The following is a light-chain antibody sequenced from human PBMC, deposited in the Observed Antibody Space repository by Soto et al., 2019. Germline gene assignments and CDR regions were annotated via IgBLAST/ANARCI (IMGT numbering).Light chain of an antibody. J-gene: IGKJ4*01. CDR2: DAS. CDR3: QQRCDWPLT. V-gene: IGKV3-11*01. Sequence: EIVLTHSPATLSLSLGARATLSCRASQSVSSQLAWYQQKPGQAPRLLIYDASNRATGIPARFSGSGSATDFTLTISSLEPEDLAVYYCQQRCDWPLTFGGGTKVDIK. CDR1: QSVSSQ.